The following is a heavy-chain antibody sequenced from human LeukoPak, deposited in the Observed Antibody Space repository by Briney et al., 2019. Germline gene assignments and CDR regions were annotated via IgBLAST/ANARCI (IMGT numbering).Heavy chain of an antibody. CDR3: ARDAPDYYGSGSYHTPVDY. Sequence: GASVKVSCKASGYTFTGYYMQWVRQAPGQGLEWMGWINPNSGVTNYAQKFQGRVTMTRDTSISTAYMELSRLRSDDTAVYYCARDAPDYYGSGSYHTPVDYWGQGTLVTVSS. CDR1: GYTFTGYY. CDR2: INPNSGVT. D-gene: IGHD3-10*01. V-gene: IGHV1-2*02. J-gene: IGHJ4*02.